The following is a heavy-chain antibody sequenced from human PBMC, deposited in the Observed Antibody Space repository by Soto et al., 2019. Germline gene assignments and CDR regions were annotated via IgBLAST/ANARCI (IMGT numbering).Heavy chain of an antibody. V-gene: IGHV3-30-3*01. J-gene: IGHJ2*01. CDR1: GFTFSSYS. CDR2: ISYDGSNK. CDR3: ARPLWRDDYNWGDFDL. Sequence: QVQLVESVGGVVQPGRSLRLSCAASGFTFSSYSMHWVRQAPGKGLEWVAVISYDGSNKYYADSVKGRFTISRDNSMDSLVLQMNRLRAEDTSVYYCARPLWRDDYNWGDFDLWGRGTLVTVSS. D-gene: IGHD3-16*01.